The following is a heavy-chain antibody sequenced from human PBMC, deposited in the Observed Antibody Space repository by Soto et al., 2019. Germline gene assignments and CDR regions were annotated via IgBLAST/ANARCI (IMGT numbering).Heavy chain of an antibody. CDR3: ARGRGYSGFESTYYFDY. D-gene: IGHD5-12*01. Sequence: KPSETLSLTCTVSGGSIRSYYLSWIRQPPGKGLEYIGYIYDSGSTNYNPSLKSRVTISLDTSKNQFSLKLSSVTAADTAVYYCARGRGYSGFESTYYFDYWGQGTLVTVSS. CDR1: GGSIRSYY. V-gene: IGHV4-59*01. CDR2: IYDSGST. J-gene: IGHJ4*02.